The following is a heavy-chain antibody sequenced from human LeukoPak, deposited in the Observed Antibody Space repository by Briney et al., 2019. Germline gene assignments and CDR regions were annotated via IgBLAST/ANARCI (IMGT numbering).Heavy chain of an antibody. Sequence: GGSLRLSCAASGFTFSSYGMHWVRQAPGKGLEWVAVISYDGSNKYYADSVKGRFTISRDNSKNTLYLQMNSLRAEDTAVYYCAKDSGSGSVDYWGQGTLVTVPS. CDR3: AKDSGSGSVDY. CDR1: GFTFSSYG. V-gene: IGHV3-30*18. J-gene: IGHJ4*02. CDR2: ISYDGSNK. D-gene: IGHD6-19*01.